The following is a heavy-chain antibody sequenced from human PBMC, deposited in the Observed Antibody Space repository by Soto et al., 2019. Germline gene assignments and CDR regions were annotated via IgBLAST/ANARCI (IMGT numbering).Heavy chain of an antibody. V-gene: IGHV4-59*01. D-gene: IGHD3-9*01. Sequence: SETLSLTCTVSGGSISSYYWSWIRQPPGKGLEWIGYIYYSGSTNYNPSLKSRVTISVDTSKNQFSLKLSSVTAADTAVYYCARVDRTYYDILTGSFHYWGQGTRVTVAS. CDR3: ARVDRTYYDILTGSFHY. CDR2: IYYSGST. J-gene: IGHJ4*02. CDR1: GGSISSYY.